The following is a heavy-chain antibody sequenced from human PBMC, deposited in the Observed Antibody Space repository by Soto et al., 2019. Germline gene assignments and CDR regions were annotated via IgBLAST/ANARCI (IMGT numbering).Heavy chain of an antibody. Sequence: QVHLVQSGSEVKKPGASVKVSCKGSGYTFTSYGITWVRQAPGQGLDWMGWISAHNCNTDYAQKLQGRVTVTRDTSTSTASMELRSLRSDDTVVYYCARGRYGAYWGQGALVTVSS. V-gene: IGHV1-18*01. CDR3: ARGRYGAY. CDR1: GYTFTSYG. J-gene: IGHJ4*02. CDR2: ISAHNCNT. D-gene: IGHD3-10*01.